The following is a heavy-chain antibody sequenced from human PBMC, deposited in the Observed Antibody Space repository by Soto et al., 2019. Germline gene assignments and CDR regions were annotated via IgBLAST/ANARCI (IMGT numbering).Heavy chain of an antibody. D-gene: IGHD2-2*01. V-gene: IGHV4-39*01. Sequence: PSETLSLTCTVSGASLSSANYYWGWIRQTPGKGLEWIGSIYYDGRTYYNPSLKSRVTISGDTSRNQISLKLSYVTATDTAVYYCATSVKPQLQNDYWGQGALVTVSS. CDR1: GASLSSANYY. J-gene: IGHJ4*02. CDR3: ATSVKPQLQNDY. CDR2: IYYDGRT.